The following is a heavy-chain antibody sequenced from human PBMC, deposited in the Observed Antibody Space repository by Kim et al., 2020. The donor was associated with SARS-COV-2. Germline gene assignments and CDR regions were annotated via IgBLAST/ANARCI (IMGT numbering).Heavy chain of an antibody. Sequence: YADSVKGRFTISRDNSKNTLYLQMSSLRAEDTAVYYCVKIGYSSSWYFDYWGQGTLVTVSS. D-gene: IGHD6-13*01. J-gene: IGHJ4*02. CDR3: VKIGYSSSWYFDY. V-gene: IGHV3-64D*09.